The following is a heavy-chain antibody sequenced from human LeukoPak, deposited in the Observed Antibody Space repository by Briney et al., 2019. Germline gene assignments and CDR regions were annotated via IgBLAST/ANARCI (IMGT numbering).Heavy chain of an antibody. V-gene: IGHV1-69*04. CDR1: GGTFSSYA. D-gene: IGHD3-16*02. CDR2: IIPILGIA. J-gene: IGHJ4*02. Sequence: ASVKVSCKASGGTFSSYAISWVRQAPGQGLEWMGRIIPILGIASYAQKFQGRVTITADKSTSTAYMELSSLRSEDTAVYYCARGGEITFGGVIAGVDYWGQGTLVTVSS. CDR3: ARGGEITFGGVIAGVDY.